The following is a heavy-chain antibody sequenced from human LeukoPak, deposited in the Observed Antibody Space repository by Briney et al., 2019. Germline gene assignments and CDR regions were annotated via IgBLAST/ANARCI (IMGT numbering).Heavy chain of an antibody. Sequence: GGSLRLSCGPSGFTFSSYGMHWVRQAPGKGVEGVADISYDGSNKYYADSVKGRFTISRANSKNTLYLQMNSLRAEDTAVYYCAKRRLYSDPAAYYYYGMDVWGQGTTVTVSS. CDR3: AKRRLYSDPAAYYYYGMDV. CDR2: ISYDGSNK. V-gene: IGHV3-30*18. J-gene: IGHJ6*02. CDR1: GFTFSSYG. D-gene: IGHD4-17*01.